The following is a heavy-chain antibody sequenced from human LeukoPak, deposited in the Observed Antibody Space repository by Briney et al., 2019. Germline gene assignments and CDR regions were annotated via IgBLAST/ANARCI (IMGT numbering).Heavy chain of an antibody. CDR3: AKGNWRYFDY. V-gene: IGHV3-23*01. D-gene: IGHD1-1*01. Sequence: PGGSLRLSCAASGFTFSTYVMSWVRQAPGKGLEWVSAISGSGGSTYHADSVKGRFTISRDNSKNTLYLQMNSLGADDTAVYYCAKGNWRYFDYWGQGTLVTVSS. CDR1: GFTFSTYV. CDR2: ISGSGGST. J-gene: IGHJ4*02.